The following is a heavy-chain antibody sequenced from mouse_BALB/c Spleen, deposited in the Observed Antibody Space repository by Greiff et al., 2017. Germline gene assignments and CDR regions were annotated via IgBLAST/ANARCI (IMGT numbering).Heavy chain of an antibody. CDR2: INSNGGST. V-gene: IGHV5-6-2*01. CDR3: ARRAGYYDYDGFDY. J-gene: IGHJ2*01. D-gene: IGHD2-4*01. CDR1: GFTFSSYY. Sequence: EVKLVESGGGLVKLGGSLKLSCAASGFTFSSYYMSWVRQTPEKRLELVAAINSNGGSTYYPDTVKGRFTISRDNAKNTLYLQMSSLKSEDTALYYCARRAGYYDYDGFDYWGQGTTLTVSS.